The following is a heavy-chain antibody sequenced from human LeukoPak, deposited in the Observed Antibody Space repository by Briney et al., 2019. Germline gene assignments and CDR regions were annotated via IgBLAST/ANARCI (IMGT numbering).Heavy chain of an antibody. CDR2: IYYSGST. D-gene: IGHD6-6*01. Sequence: SETLSLTCTVSGGSISSYYWSWIRQPPGKGLEWIGHIYYSGSTNYNPSLKSRVTISVDTSKNQFSLKLSSVTAADTAVYYCARQSSSAYYYYYYMDVWGKGTTVTVSS. CDR1: GGSISSYY. J-gene: IGHJ6*03. V-gene: IGHV4-59*01. CDR3: ARQSSSAYYYYYYMDV.